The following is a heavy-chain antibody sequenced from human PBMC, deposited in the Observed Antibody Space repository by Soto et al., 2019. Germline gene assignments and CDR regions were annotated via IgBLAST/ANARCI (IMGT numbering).Heavy chain of an antibody. CDR3: AREEQLVPNWFDP. J-gene: IGHJ5*02. CDR2: TYYRSKCYN. D-gene: IGHD6-13*01. CDR1: ADIVSSHSAA. Sequence: PSPSLSLARAVSADIVSSHSAAGNWISQSPSRGLEWLGRTYYRSKCYNDYAVSVKSRITINPYTSKNQFSLQLNSVTPEDTAVYYCAREEQLVPNWFDPWGQGTLVTVSS. V-gene: IGHV6-1*01.